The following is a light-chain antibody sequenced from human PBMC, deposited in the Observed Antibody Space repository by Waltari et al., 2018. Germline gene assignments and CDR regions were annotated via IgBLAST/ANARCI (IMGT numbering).Light chain of an antibody. V-gene: IGLV2-14*01. CDR3: SSYTSTNTWV. J-gene: IGLJ3*02. CDR2: DVS. CDR1: SSDIGGYNY. Sequence: QSALTQSASVSGSPGQSIPISCTGTSSDIGGYNYVSWYQQHPGKAPQRMTHDVSKRPSGGSNRFSGSKSGNTASLTISGLQAEDDADYYCSSYTSTNTWVFGGGTKLTVL.